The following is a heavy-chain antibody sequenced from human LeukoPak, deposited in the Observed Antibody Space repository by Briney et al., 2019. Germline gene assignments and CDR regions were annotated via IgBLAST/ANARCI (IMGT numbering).Heavy chain of an antibody. J-gene: IGHJ4*02. V-gene: IGHV4-34*01. CDR3: ARREAVALYYFDY. CDR1: GGSFSGYY. CDR2: INHSGST. D-gene: IGHD6-19*01. Sequence: SETLSLTCAVYGGSFSGYYWSWIRQPPGKGLEWIGEINHSGSTNYNPSLKSRVTISVDTSKNQFSLKLSSVTAADTAVYYCARREAVALYYFDYWGQGTLVTVSS.